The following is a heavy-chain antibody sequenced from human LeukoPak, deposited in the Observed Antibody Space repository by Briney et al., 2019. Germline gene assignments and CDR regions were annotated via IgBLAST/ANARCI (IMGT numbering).Heavy chain of an antibody. CDR3: ARDKDYASDM. CDR2: INFKSEDI. CDR1: GFTFSSHN. Sequence: GGSLRLSCAASGFTFSSHNMNWVRQAPGKGLEWISFINFKSEDIRYADSVEGRFIISRDNARKSLYLHVNSLRAEDTAVYYCARDKDYASDMWGQGTMVTVAS. D-gene: IGHD4-11*01. V-gene: IGHV3-48*01. J-gene: IGHJ3*02.